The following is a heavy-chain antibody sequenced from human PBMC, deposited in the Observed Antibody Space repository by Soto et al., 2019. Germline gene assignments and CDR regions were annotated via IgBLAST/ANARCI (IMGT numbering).Heavy chain of an antibody. J-gene: IGHJ4*02. D-gene: IGHD6-6*01. V-gene: IGHV4-34*01. Sequence: SETLSLTCAVYGGSFSGYYWSWIRQPPGKGLEWIGEINHSGSTNYNPSLKSRVTISVDTSKNQFSLKLSSVTAADTAVYYCARGLGQLADWGQGTLVTVSS. CDR3: ARGLGQLAD. CDR2: INHSGST. CDR1: GGSFSGYY.